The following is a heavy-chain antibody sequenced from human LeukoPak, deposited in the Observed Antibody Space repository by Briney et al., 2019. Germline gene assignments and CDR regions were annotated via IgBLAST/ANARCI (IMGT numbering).Heavy chain of an antibody. V-gene: IGHV1-2*02. CDR3: ATQRGSYLWGTDFDY. D-gene: IGHD3-16*01. CDR1: GYTFTGYY. J-gene: IGHJ4*02. Sequence: ASVKVSCKASGYTFTGYYMHWVRQAPGQGLEWMGWINPNSGDTKYAQKFQGRVNMTRDTSISTAYMELSRLRSDDTAVYYCATQRGSYLWGTDFDYWGQGTLVTVSS. CDR2: INPNSGDT.